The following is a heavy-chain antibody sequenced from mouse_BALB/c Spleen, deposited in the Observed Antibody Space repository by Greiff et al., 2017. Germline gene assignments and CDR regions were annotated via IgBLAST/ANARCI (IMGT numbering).Heavy chain of an antibody. CDR3: ARRGITRGYYFDY. D-gene: IGHD2-4*01. J-gene: IGHJ2*01. Sequence: EVKVEESGPGLVKPSQSLSLTCTVTGYSITSDYAWNWIRQFPGNKLEWMGYISYSGSTSYNPSLKSRISITRDTSKNQFFLQLNSVTTEDTATYYCARRGITRGYYFDYWGQGTTLTVSS. V-gene: IGHV3-2*02. CDR2: ISYSGST. CDR1: GYSITSDYA.